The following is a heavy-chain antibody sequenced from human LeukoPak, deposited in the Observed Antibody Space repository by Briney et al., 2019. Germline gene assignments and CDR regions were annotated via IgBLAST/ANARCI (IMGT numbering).Heavy chain of an antibody. CDR3: AREYCSSTSCYKNYYYYGMDV. D-gene: IGHD2-2*02. Sequence: ASAKVSCKASGYTFTSYGISWMRQAPGQGLEWMGWISAYNGNTNYAQKLQGRVTMTTDTSTSTAYMELRSLRSDDTAVYYCAREYCSSTSCYKNYYYYGMDVWGQGTTVTVSS. CDR2: ISAYNGNT. J-gene: IGHJ6*02. V-gene: IGHV1-18*01. CDR1: GYTFTSYG.